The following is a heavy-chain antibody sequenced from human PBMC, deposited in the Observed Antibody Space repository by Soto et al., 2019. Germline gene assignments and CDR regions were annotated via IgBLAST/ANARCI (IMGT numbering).Heavy chain of an antibody. Sequence: QVQLVQSGAEVKKPGASVKVSCKASGYTFTSYAMHWVRQAPGQRLEWMGWINAGNGNTKYSQKFQGRVTITRDTSARTAYMELSRLRSEDTAVYYCARGYVRFEEKDHWYFDLWGRGTLVTVSS. D-gene: IGHD3-10*01. J-gene: IGHJ2*01. CDR3: ARGYVRFEEKDHWYFDL. CDR2: INAGNGNT. V-gene: IGHV1-3*01. CDR1: GYTFTSYA.